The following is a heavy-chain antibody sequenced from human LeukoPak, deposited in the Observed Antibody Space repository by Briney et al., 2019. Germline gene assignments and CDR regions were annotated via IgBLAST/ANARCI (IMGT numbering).Heavy chain of an antibody. CDR1: GGSISSYY. J-gene: IGHJ4*02. CDR2: IYYSGGT. CDR3: ARYGPSYYFDY. V-gene: IGHV4-59*01. D-gene: IGHD4-17*01. Sequence: PSETLSLTCTVSGGSISSYYWSWIRQPPGKGLEWIGYIYYSGGTNYNPSLKSRVTISVDTSKNQFSLKLSSVTAADTAVYYCARYGPSYYFDYWGQGTLVTVSS.